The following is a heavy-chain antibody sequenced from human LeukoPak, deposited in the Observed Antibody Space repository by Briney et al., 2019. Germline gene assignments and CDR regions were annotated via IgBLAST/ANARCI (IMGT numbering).Heavy chain of an antibody. J-gene: IGHJ3*02. D-gene: IGHD3-16*01. CDR1: GFTFSSYW. CDR2: INSDGSST. Sequence: GGSLRLSCAASGFTFSSYWMLWVRQAPGKGLMWVSRINSDGSSTSFADSVKGRFTLSRDNAKNTLYLQMNSLRADDTAVYYCARAPAYGNAFDIWGQGTIVTVSS. V-gene: IGHV3-74*01. CDR3: ARAPAYGNAFDI.